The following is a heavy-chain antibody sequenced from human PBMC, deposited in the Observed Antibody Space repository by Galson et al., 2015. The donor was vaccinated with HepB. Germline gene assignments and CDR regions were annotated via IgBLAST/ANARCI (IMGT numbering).Heavy chain of an antibody. CDR3: ATVFGSTSWYFDL. V-gene: IGHV3-23*01. D-gene: IGHD3-3*01. J-gene: IGHJ2*01. CDR1: GFTFTTYA. Sequence: SLRLSCAASGFTFTTYAMSWVRQGPGKGLEWVSSITSSGRSTSCADSVKGRFTISRDNSKNTLYLQMNSLRAEDTAVYYCATVFGSTSWYFDLWGRGTLVIVSS. CDR2: ITSSGRST.